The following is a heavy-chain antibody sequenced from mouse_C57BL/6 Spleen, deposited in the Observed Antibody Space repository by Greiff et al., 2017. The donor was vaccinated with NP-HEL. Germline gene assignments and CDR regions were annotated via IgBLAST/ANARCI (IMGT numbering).Heavy chain of an antibody. CDR3: TRDTTVVAYYAMDY. CDR2: ISSGGDYI. CDR1: GFTFSSYA. J-gene: IGHJ4*01. Sequence: EVHLVESGEGLVKPGGSLKLSCAASGFTFSSYAMSWVRQTPEKRLEWVAYISSGGDYIYYADTVKGRFTISRDNARNTLYLQMSSLKSEDTAMYYCTRDTTVVAYYAMDYWGQGTSVTVSS. D-gene: IGHD1-1*01. V-gene: IGHV5-9-1*02.